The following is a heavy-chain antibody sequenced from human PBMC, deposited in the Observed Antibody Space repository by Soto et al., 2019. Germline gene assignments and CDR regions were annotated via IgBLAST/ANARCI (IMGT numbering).Heavy chain of an antibody. Sequence: GGSLRLSCAASGFTFSSYAMSWVRQAPGKGLEWVSAISGSGGSTYYADSVKGRFTISRDNSKNTLYLQMNSLRAEDTAVDYCAKEGHLYYAFWSGYYYYWGQGTLVTVSS. D-gene: IGHD3-3*01. CDR2: ISGSGGST. V-gene: IGHV3-23*01. CDR3: AKEGHLYYAFWSGYYYY. CDR1: GFTFSSYA. J-gene: IGHJ4*02.